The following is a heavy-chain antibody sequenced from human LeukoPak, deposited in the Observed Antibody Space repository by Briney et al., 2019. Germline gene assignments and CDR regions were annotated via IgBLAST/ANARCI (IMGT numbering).Heavy chain of an antibody. CDR2: IGNDGGGT. J-gene: IGHJ5*02. V-gene: IGHV3-23*01. D-gene: IGHD3-22*01. CDR3: AKGSSGYFVDL. Sequence: GGSLRLSCAASGFIFNNYGLIWVRQAPGKGLEWVSAIGNDGGGTNYADFVKGRFTISRDNSKNTLFLQMNSLRAEDTALYYCAKGSSGYFVDLWGQGTLVTVSS. CDR1: GFIFNNYG.